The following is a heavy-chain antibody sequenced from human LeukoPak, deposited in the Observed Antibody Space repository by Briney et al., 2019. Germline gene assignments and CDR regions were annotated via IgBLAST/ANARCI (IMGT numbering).Heavy chain of an antibody. V-gene: IGHV1-69*13. D-gene: IGHD1-26*01. J-gene: IGHJ6*02. Sequence: SVKVSCKASGGTFSSYAISWVRQAPGQGLEWMGGIIPIFGTANYAQKFQGRVTITADESTSTAYMELSSLRSEDAAVYYWARDKRLVEATLDYYNYGKDVWGQGTTVTVSS. CDR2: IIPIFGTA. CDR3: ARDKRLVEATLDYYNYGKDV. CDR1: GGTFSSYA.